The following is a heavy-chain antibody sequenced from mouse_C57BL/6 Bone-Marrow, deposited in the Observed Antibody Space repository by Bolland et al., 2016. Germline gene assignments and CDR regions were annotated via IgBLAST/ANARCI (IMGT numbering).Heavy chain of an antibody. D-gene: IGHD2-2*01. J-gene: IGHJ3*01. V-gene: IGHV3-1*01. CDR3: ARGVYGSWFAY. Sequence: STNYNPSLKSRISITHDTSKNHFFLKLNSVTTEDTATYYCARGVYGSWFAYWGQGTLV. CDR2: ST.